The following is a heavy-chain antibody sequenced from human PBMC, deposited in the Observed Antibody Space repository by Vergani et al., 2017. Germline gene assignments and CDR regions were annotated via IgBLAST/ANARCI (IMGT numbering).Heavy chain of an antibody. CDR2: ISGSGGST. CDR1: GFTFNHYA. Sequence: EVQLLESGGDLVQPGGSLRLSCAASGFTFNHYAMNWVRQAPGKGLEWVSGISGSGGSTYYAGSVKGRFTISRDSSKNTLYLQMNSLSAGDTAVYYCAKGNRRNGXYDYLYYYHAMDVWGKGTTVTVSS. V-gene: IGHV3-23*01. D-gene: IGHD5-12*01. CDR3: AKGNRRNGXYDYLYYYHAMDV. J-gene: IGHJ6*04.